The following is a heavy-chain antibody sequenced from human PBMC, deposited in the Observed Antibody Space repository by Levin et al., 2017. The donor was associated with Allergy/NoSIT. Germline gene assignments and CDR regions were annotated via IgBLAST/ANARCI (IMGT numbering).Heavy chain of an antibody. D-gene: IGHD2-2*03. CDR1: GGSISGGGYH. Sequence: PSETLSLTCTVSGGSISGGGYHWTWIRQHPEKGLEWIGYIYYSGSTFYNPSLKSRLMISVDTSKNQFSLNVSSVTAADTAVYYCAREDGSTFDFWGQGAPVTVAS. J-gene: IGHJ4*02. V-gene: IGHV4-31*03. CDR2: IYYSGST. CDR3: AREDGSTFDF.